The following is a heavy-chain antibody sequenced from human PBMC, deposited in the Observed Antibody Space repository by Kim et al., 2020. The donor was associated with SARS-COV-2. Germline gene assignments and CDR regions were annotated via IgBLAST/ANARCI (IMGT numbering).Heavy chain of an antibody. Sequence: GESLKISCKGSGYSFTSYWIGWVRQMPGKGLEWMGIIYPGDSDTRYSPSFQGQVTISADKSISTAYLQWSSLKASDTAMYYCARGGHSSSDYYYYGMDVWGQGTTVTVS. CDR1: GYSFTSYW. D-gene: IGHD6-13*01. V-gene: IGHV5-51*01. J-gene: IGHJ6*02. CDR3: ARGGHSSSDYYYYGMDV. CDR2: IYPGDSDT.